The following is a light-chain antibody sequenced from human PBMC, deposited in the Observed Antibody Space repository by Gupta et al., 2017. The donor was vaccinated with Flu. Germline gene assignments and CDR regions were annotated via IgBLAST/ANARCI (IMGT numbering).Light chain of an antibody. CDR3: QQYYSYPQIT. CDR1: QGISSY. J-gene: IGKJ5*01. CDR2: AAS. Sequence: ITCRASQGISSYLAWYQQKPGKAPKLLIYAASTLQSGVPSRFSGSGSGTDFTLTISCLQSEDFATYYCQQYYSYPQITFGQGTRLEIK. V-gene: IGKV1-8*01.